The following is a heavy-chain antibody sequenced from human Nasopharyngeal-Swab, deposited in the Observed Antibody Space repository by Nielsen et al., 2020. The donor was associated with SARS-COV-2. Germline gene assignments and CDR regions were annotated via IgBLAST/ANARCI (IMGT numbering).Heavy chain of an antibody. V-gene: IGHV3-30*18. CDR2: ISYDGSNK. J-gene: IGHJ6*02. CDR1: GFTFSSYG. CDR3: AKDKRYFYWDGMDV. Sequence: GESLKISCAASGFTFSSYGMHWVRQAPGKGLEWVAVISYDGSNKYYADSVKGRFTISRDNSKNTLYLQMNSLRAEDTAVYYCAKDKRYFYWDGMDVWGQGTTVTVSS. D-gene: IGHD3-9*01.